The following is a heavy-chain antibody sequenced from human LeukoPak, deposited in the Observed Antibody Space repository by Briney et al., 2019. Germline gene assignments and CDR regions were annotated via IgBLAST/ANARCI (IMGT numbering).Heavy chain of an antibody. V-gene: IGHV3-23*01. CDR3: ARWGDKDFLTGYYFYGLDV. J-gene: IGHJ6*02. D-gene: IGHD3-9*01. Sequence: GGSLRLACAASGFTFYDYNMNWVRQAPGKGLEWVSGISAGGTRTYYADSAKGRFTISRDNSKNTVYLQTNSLRADDTAVYHCARWGDKDFLTGYYFYGLDVWGQGTTVTVSS. CDR1: GFTFYDYN. CDR2: ISAGGTRT.